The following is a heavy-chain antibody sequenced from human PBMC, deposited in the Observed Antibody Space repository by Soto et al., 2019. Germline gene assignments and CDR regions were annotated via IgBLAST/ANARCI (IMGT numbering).Heavy chain of an antibody. V-gene: IGHV1-69*01. CDR3: AGDNTPLRFLEWGNY. CDR2: IIPIFGTA. Sequence: QVQLVQSGAEVKKPGSSVKVSCKASGGTFSSYAISWVRQAPGQGLEWMGGIIPIFGTANYAQKFQGRVTITADESTCTAYMELSSLSSEDTAVYYCAGDNTPLRFLEWGNYWGQGTLVTVSS. CDR1: GGTFSSYA. D-gene: IGHD3-3*01. J-gene: IGHJ4*02.